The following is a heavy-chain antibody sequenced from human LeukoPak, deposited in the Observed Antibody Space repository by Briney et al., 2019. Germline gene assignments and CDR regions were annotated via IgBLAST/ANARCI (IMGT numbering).Heavy chain of an antibody. Sequence: GGSLRLSCAASGFTFSSYSMNWVRQAPGKRLEWVSSISSSSSYIYYADSVKGRFTISRDNAKNSLYLQMNSLRAEDTAVYYCARDGGTVTSSSTSFDYWGQGTLVTVSS. D-gene: IGHD4-17*01. CDR2: ISSSSSYI. J-gene: IGHJ4*02. CDR3: ARDGGTVTSSSTSFDY. V-gene: IGHV3-21*01. CDR1: GFTFSSYS.